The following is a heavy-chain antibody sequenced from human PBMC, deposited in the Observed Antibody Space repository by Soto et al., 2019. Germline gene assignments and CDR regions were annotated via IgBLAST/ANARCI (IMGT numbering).Heavy chain of an antibody. V-gene: IGHV3-74*01. Sequence: GSLILSCAASGFTFDTYGMNWVRQAPGNGPEWLSGINSDGTISSYADSVKGRFTISRDNARNTLSLQMKSLRADDTAVYYCARMSGDHSAFFSYGMDAWGQGTTVTVSS. D-gene: IGHD2-21*01. CDR2: INSDGTIS. CDR1: GFTFDTYG. CDR3: ARMSGDHSAFFSYGMDA. J-gene: IGHJ6*02.